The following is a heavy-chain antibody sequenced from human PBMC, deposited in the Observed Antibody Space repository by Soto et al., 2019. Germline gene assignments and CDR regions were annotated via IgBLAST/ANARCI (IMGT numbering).Heavy chain of an antibody. Sequence: ASVKVSCKASGYTFTGYYMHWVRQAPGQGLEWMGWINPNSGGTNYAQKFQGWVTMTRDTSISTAYMELSRLRSDDTAVYYCAREHRGITGNSDAFDIWGQGTMVTVSS. CDR3: AREHRGITGNSDAFDI. V-gene: IGHV1-2*04. D-gene: IGHD1-20*01. CDR2: INPNSGGT. CDR1: GYTFTGYY. J-gene: IGHJ3*02.